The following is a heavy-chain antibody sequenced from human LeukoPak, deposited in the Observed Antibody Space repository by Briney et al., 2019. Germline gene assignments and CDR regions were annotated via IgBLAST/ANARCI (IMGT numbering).Heavy chain of an antibody. V-gene: IGHV1-18*01. Sequence: GASVKVPCKASGYTFTSSYINWVRQAPGQRLEWMGWISAYNGRTNYAQKFQGRVTMTTDSSTSTAYMDLTSLRSDDTAVYYCARGGTYYPCIDYWGQGTLVTVSS. D-gene: IGHD1-26*01. CDR2: ISAYNGRT. CDR3: ARGGTYYPCIDY. J-gene: IGHJ4*02. CDR1: GYTFTSSY.